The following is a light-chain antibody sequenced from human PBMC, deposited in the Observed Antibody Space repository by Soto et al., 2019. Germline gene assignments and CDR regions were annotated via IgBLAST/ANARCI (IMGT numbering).Light chain of an antibody. CDR2: DVS. CDR1: GGDVGDYNF. J-gene: IGLJ3*02. CDR3: SSYTTSRTQV. Sequence: QSALTQPASVSGSPGQSITISCTVTGGDVGDYNFVSWYRQHPGKVPKLLIYDVSDRPSGVSNRFSGSKSGITASLTISGLQADDEADYYCSSYTTSRTQVFGGGTK. V-gene: IGLV2-14*03.